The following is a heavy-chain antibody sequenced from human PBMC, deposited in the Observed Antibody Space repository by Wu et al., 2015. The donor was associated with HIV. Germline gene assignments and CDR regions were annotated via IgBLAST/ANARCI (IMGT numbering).Heavy chain of an antibody. CDR1: GATFTSYA. Sequence: QVQLLQSGAEVKNPGSSVRVSCKASGATFTSYALSWVRQAPGQGLEWMGWMNPRTGNTGYAQKFQGRVTLTRDTSISTANMELSSLRSEDTAVYYCARQRAYTSGWYILDNWGQGTLVTVSS. CDR2: MNPRTGNT. V-gene: IGHV1-8*02. D-gene: IGHD6-19*01. J-gene: IGHJ4*02. CDR3: ARQRAYTSGWYILDN.